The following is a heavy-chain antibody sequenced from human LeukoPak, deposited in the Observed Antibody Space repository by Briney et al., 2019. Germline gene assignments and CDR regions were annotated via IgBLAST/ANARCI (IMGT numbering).Heavy chain of an antibody. D-gene: IGHD4-17*01. Sequence: GGSLRLSCSASGFTFSSYAMHWVPQAPGNGLERVAVISYDGSNKYDADSVKGRFTISRDNSKNTLYLQMNSLRAEDTAVYYCAGEVTTTDAFDIWGQGTMVTVSS. CDR2: ISYDGSNK. J-gene: IGHJ3*02. CDR3: AGEVTTTDAFDI. CDR1: GFTFSSYA. V-gene: IGHV3-30-3*01.